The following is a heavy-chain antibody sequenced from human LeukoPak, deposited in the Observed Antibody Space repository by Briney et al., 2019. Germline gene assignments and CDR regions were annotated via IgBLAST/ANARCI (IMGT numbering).Heavy chain of an antibody. D-gene: IGHD4-17*01. CDR2: ITGSGGGT. V-gene: IGHV3-23*01. CDR1: GFTFNSYA. J-gene: IGHJ4*02. Sequence: GGSLRLSCAASGFTFNSYAMSWVRQAPGKGLEWVSPITGSGGGTYYADSVKGRVTISRDNSKNTLYVKMNRLRAGGTAVDYCYAYHYGDVGGDFDYWGQGTLVTVSS. CDR3: YAYHYGDVGGDFDY.